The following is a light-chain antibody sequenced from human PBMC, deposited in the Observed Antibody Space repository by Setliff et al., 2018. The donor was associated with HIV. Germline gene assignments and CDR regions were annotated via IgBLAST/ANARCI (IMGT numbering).Light chain of an antibody. Sequence: QSVLTQPASVSGSPGQSITISCTGTSSDVGGYNYVSWYQQHPGKAPKLMIFDVSRRPSGVSNRFSGSKSGNTASLTISGLQAEDEADYYCSSSRSSTIEVFGTGTKVT. CDR3: SSSRSSTIEV. V-gene: IGLV2-14*01. CDR1: SSDVGGYNY. CDR2: DVS. J-gene: IGLJ1*01.